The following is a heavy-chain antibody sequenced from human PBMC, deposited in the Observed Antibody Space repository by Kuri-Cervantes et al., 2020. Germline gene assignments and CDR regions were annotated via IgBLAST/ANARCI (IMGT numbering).Heavy chain of an antibody. V-gene: IGHV3-21*04. CDR2: ISSSSSYI. Sequence: GGSLRLSCAASGFTFSSYSMNWVRQAPGKGLEWVSSISSSSSYIYYADSVKGRFTISRDNAKNSLYLQMNSLRAEDTAVYYCAKLLLWFGELLYPWSDFDYWGQGTLVTVSS. CDR3: AKLLLWFGELLYPWSDFDY. J-gene: IGHJ4*02. CDR1: GFTFSSYS. D-gene: IGHD3-10*01.